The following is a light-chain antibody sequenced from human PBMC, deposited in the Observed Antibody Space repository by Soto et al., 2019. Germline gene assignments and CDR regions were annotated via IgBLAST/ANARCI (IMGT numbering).Light chain of an antibody. CDR1: SSNIGTGYD. CDR3: QSYDSSLRGVV. Sequence: QPVLTQPPSVSGAPGQRVTISCTGSSSNIGTGYDVHWYQQLPGTAPKLLIQGNSNRPSGVPDRFSGSKSGTSASLAITGLQSEDEADYYCQSYDSSLRGVVFGGGTKLTVL. CDR2: GNS. V-gene: IGLV1-40*01. J-gene: IGLJ2*01.